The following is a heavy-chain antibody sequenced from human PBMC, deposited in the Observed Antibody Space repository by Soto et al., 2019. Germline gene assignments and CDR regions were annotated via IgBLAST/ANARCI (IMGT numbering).Heavy chain of an antibody. Sequence: SETLSLTCTVSGGSISSSSYYWGWIRQPPGKGLEWIGSIYYSGSTYYNPSLKSRVTISVDTSKNQFSLKLSSVTAADTAVYYCARLYDSSGYYYYYGMDVWGQGTTVTVSS. V-gene: IGHV4-39*01. D-gene: IGHD3-22*01. CDR1: GGSISSSSYY. CDR2: IYYSGST. J-gene: IGHJ6*02. CDR3: ARLYDSSGYYYYYGMDV.